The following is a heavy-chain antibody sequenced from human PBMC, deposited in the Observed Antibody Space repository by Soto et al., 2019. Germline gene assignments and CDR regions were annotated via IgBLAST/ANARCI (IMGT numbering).Heavy chain of an antibody. CDR3: ARVSDYVWGSYRPSDNWLDP. J-gene: IGHJ5*02. V-gene: IGHV1-69*13. D-gene: IGHD3-16*02. Sequence: ASVKVSCKASGGTFSSYAISWVRQAPGQGLEWMGGIIPIFGTANYAQKFQGRVTITADESTSTAYMELSSLRSEDTAVYYCARVSDYVWGSYRPSDNWLDPWGQGTLVTVSS. CDR1: GGTFSSYA. CDR2: IIPIFGTA.